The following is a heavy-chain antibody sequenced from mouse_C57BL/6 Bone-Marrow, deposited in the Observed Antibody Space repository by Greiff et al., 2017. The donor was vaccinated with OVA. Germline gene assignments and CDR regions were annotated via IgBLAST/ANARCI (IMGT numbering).Heavy chain of an antibody. CDR2: IRLKSDNYAT. Sequence: EVKLEESGGGLVQPGGSMKLSCVASGFTFSNYWMNWVRQSPEKGLEWVAQIRLKSDNYATHYAESVKGRFTISRDDSKSSVYLQMNNLRAEDTGIYYCTGGGSVDYWGQGTTLTVSS. CDR1: GFTFSNYW. V-gene: IGHV6-3*01. D-gene: IGHD3-1*01. J-gene: IGHJ2*01. CDR3: TGGGSVDY.